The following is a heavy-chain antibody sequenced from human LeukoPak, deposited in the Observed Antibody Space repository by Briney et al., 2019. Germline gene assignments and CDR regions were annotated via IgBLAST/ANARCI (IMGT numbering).Heavy chain of an antibody. CDR1: GASISAFH. V-gene: IGHV4-4*07. CDR3: ASRSVVSPTAIETWFDS. CDR2: IYSSGST. Sequence: ETLSFTCTVSGASISAFHWTWFRQPAGKGLEWIGLIYSSGSTLFNPSLKSRVAMSVDLTKNQLSLKLASVTAADTALYFCASRSVVSPTAIETWFDSWGQGTLVAVSS. D-gene: IGHD2-2*01. J-gene: IGHJ5*01.